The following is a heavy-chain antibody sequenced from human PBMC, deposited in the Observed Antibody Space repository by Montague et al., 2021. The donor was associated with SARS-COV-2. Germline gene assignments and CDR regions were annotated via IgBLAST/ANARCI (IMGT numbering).Heavy chain of an antibody. D-gene: IGHD3-10*01. CDR1: GDSISSTVYY. V-gene: IGHV4-39*07. CDR3: VRVAWFGELSLADY. Sequence: SETLSLTCTVAGDSISSTVYYWGWMRQLPGKRLEWIGTIYHTGXTXYXXXXKXRVTLSVDTSKNQLSLDVTSVTAADTAVYFCVRVAWFGELSLADYWGQGTLVAVSS. CDR2: IYHTGXT. J-gene: IGHJ4*02.